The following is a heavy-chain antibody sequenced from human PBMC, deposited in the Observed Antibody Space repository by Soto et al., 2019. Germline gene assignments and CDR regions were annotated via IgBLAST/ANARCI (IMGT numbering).Heavy chain of an antibody. CDR1: GFSLSNARMG. J-gene: IGHJ4*02. CDR2: IFSNDEK. Sequence: QVTLKESGPVLVKPTETLTLTCTVSGFSLSNARMGVSWIRQPPGKALEWLAHIFSNDEKSYSTSLKSRLTISNDTSKSQLVLTMTNMDPVDTATYYCALILVYAFWSGYSYYFDYWGQGTLVTVSS. V-gene: IGHV2-26*01. CDR3: ALILVYAFWSGYSYYFDY. D-gene: IGHD3-3*01.